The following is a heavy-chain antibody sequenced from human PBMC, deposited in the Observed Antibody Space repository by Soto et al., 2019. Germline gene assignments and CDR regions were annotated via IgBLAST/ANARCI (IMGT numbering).Heavy chain of an antibody. V-gene: IGHV4-31*03. D-gene: IGHD4-4*01. J-gene: IGHJ5*02. Sequence: PSETLSLTCSVSGAALNSGNYYWSWIRQVPGKGLEWIGHIYVTGAVDYNPSLRDRITISKDTSERQFSLNLRLVTAADTAVYYCPRLRIHTNNYTWFDPWGQGTVVT. CDR3: PRLRIHTNNYTWFDP. CDR2: IYVTGAV. CDR1: GAALNSGNYY.